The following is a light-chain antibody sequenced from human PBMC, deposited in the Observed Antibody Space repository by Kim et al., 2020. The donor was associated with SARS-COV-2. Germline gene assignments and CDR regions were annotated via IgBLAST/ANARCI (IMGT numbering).Light chain of an antibody. V-gene: IGKV1-12*01. CDR3: QGGDPFPA. CDR1: QDINNW. J-gene: IGKJ4*02. Sequence: DIQMTQSPSFVSASVGDRVTINCRASQDINNWLAWYQQRPGQAPKLLIYAASHLESGVPSRFSGSGFGTDFTLTISSLQPEDFATYYCQGGDPFPAFGGGTRVDSK. CDR2: AAS.